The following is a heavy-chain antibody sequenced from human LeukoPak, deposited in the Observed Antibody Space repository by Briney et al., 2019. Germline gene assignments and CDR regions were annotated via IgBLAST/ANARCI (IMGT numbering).Heavy chain of an antibody. CDR1: GYTFTGYY. Sequence: ASVKVSCKASGYTFTGYYMHWVRQAPGQGLEWMGWINPNSGGTNYAQKLQGRVTMTTDTSTSTAYMELRSLRSDDTAVYYCARLGGSGSYYQSYYYYYMDVWGKGTTVTVSS. D-gene: IGHD1-26*01. CDR2: INPNSGGT. J-gene: IGHJ6*03. CDR3: ARLGGSGSYYQSYYYYYMDV. V-gene: IGHV1-2*02.